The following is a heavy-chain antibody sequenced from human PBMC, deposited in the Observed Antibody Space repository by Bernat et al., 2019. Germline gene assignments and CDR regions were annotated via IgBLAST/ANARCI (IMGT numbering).Heavy chain of an antibody. V-gene: IGHV3-30-3*01. D-gene: IGHD2-2*01. CDR3: ARARGSVVPAAGLDY. Sequence: QVQLVESGGGVVQPGRSLRLSCAASGFTFSSYAMHWVRQAPGKGLVWVAVISYDGSNKYYADSVKGRFTISRDNAKNTLYLQMNSLRAEDTAVYYCARARGSVVPAAGLDYWGQGTLVTVSS. CDR1: GFTFSSYA. CDR2: ISYDGSNK. J-gene: IGHJ4*02.